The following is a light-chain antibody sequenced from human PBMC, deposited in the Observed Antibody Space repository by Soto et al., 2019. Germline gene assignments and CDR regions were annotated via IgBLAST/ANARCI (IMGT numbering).Light chain of an antibody. CDR1: QAVSNY. V-gene: IGKV1-33*01. CDR3: QQYDNFPPT. J-gene: IGKJ2*01. CDR2: DAS. Sequence: DIQMTQSPSSLSASVGDRVTITCQASQAVSNYLNWYQQKPGKAPKLLIYDASNLETGVPSRFSGSGSGTDFTFTISSLQPEDIATYYCQQYDNFPPTFGQGTKLEIK.